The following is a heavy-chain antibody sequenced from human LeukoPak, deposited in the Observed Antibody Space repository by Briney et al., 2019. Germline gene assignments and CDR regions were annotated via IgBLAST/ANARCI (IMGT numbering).Heavy chain of an antibody. V-gene: IGHV3-7*03. J-gene: IGHJ4*02. CDR3: ARDRTRGPY. CDR2: IKQDGSEK. Sequence: GGSLRLSCAASGLTFSNYWMTWVRQAPGKGLEWVANIKQDGSEKYYVDPVKGRFTISRDNAKNSLYLQMNTLRVEDTAVYYCARDRTRGPYWGQGTLVTVSS. CDR1: GLTFSNYW.